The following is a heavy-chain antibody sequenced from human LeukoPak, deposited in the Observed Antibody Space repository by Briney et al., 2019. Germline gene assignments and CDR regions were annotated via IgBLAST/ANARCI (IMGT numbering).Heavy chain of an antibody. CDR3: TTVRFGENKLDF. CDR2: IKSRTDGGTT. V-gene: IGHV3-15*01. Sequence: GGSPRLSCAASGFTFSNAWMSWVRQAPGKGLEWVGRIKSRTDGGTTDYGAPVKGRFTISRDDSKNTLYLQMNSLKTEDTAVYYCTTVRFGENKLDFWGQGTLVTVSS. CDR1: GFTFSNAW. J-gene: IGHJ4*02. D-gene: IGHD3-10*01.